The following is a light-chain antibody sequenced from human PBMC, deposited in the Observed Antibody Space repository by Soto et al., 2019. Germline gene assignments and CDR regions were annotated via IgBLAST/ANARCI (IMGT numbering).Light chain of an antibody. CDR2: EVS. CDR1: SSDVGGYNY. Sequence: QSALTQPASVSGSPGQSITISCTGTSSDVGGYNYVSWYQQHPGKAPKLMIYEVSNRPSGVSNRFSGSKSDNTASLTISGLQAEDEADHYCSSYTSSSTAVFGTGTKVTVL. V-gene: IGLV2-14*01. CDR3: SSYTSSSTAV. J-gene: IGLJ1*01.